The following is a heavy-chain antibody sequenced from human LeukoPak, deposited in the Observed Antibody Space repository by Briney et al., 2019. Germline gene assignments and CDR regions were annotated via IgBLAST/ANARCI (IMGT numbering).Heavy chain of an antibody. CDR1: GFTFSSYS. D-gene: IGHD5-18*01. CDR3: ARVVDTAMVTYYYYGMDV. Sequence: GGSLRLSCAASGFTFSSYSMNWVRQAPGKGLEWVSSISSSSRYIYYADSVKGRFTISRDNAKNSLYLQMNSLRAEDTAVYYCARVVDTAMVTYYYYGMDVWGQGTTVTVSS. V-gene: IGHV3-21*01. CDR2: ISSSSRYI. J-gene: IGHJ6*02.